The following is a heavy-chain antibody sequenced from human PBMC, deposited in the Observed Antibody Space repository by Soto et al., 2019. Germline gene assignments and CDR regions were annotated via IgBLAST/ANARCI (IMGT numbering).Heavy chain of an antibody. J-gene: IGHJ4*02. CDR1: GYTFTSYV. Sequence: QVQLVQSGPEVKKPGASVKVSCKTSGYTFTSYVINWVRQAPGQGLEWMGFSTHTGNTNYAQKFQGRGALTTDSSTSTAYMEVRGLRSDDTAVYYCARSGEHPLDFWGQGTPVTVSS. CDR2: STHTGNT. CDR3: ARSGEHPLDF. D-gene: IGHD3-10*01. V-gene: IGHV1-18*01.